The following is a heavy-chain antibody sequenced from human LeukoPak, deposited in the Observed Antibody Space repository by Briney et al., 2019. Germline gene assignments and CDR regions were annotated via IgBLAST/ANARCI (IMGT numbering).Heavy chain of an antibody. V-gene: IGHV3-53*01. CDR3: ARNNLGSGYYH. CDR1: GFTVSSNY. J-gene: IGHJ4*02. Sequence: GGFLRLSCAASGFTVSSNYMSWVRQAPGKGLEWVSVIYSGGSTYYADSVKGRFTISRDNSKNTLYLQMNSLRAEDTAVYYCARNNLGSGYYHWGQGTLVTVSS. CDR2: IYSGGST. D-gene: IGHD3-22*01.